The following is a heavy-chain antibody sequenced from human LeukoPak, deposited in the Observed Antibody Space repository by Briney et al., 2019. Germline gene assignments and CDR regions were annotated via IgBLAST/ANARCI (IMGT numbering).Heavy chain of an antibody. CDR1: GGSLSSSSYF. CDR3: ATVGYCSGGSCYEVAFDI. J-gene: IGHJ3*02. D-gene: IGHD2-15*01. CDR2: IYYSGST. Sequence: PSETLSLPCTVSGGSLSSSSYFWGWIRQPPGKGLEWIGSIYYSGSTYYNPSLMGRVTISGDTSKNQYSLKVRSVTAADTAVYYCATVGYCSGGSCYEVAFDIWGQGTMVTVSS. V-gene: IGHV4-39*01.